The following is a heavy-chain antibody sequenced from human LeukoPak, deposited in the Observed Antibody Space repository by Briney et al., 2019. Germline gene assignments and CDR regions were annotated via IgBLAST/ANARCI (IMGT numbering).Heavy chain of an antibody. CDR3: AKDARNYYGSGSYYNVEY. CDR2: ISHDGSNK. Sequence: GGSLRLSCAASGFTFSSYGMHWVRQAPGKGLEWVAVISHDGSNKYYADSVKGRFTISRDNSKNTLYLQVNSLRAEDTSVYYCAKDARNYYGSGSYYNVEYWGQGTLVTVSS. CDR1: GFTFSSYG. V-gene: IGHV3-30*18. D-gene: IGHD3-10*01. J-gene: IGHJ4*02.